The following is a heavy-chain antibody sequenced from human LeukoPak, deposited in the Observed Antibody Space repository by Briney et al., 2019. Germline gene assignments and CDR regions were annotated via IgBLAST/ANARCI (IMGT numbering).Heavy chain of an antibody. V-gene: IGHV3-15*01. CDR1: GFSFRNAW. D-gene: IGHD1-26*01. Sequence: GGPLRLSCAASGFSFRNAWMNWVRQAPGKGLEWVGRIKSKTDGGTTDYAAPVKGRFSISRDDSKNTLYLQMNSLKTEDTAVYYCTRGGYYGDFDYWGQGTLVTVSS. CDR3: TRGGYYGDFDY. J-gene: IGHJ4*02. CDR2: IKSKTDGGTT.